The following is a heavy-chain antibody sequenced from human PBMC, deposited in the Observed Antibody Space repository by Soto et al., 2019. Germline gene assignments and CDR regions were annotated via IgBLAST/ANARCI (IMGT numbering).Heavy chain of an antibody. CDR3: ARVGYDFWSGYISDYFDY. D-gene: IGHD3-3*01. CDR1: GYTFTSYG. V-gene: IGHV1-18*04. Sequence: ASVKVSCKASGYTFTSYGISWVRQAPGQGLEWTGWISAYNGNTNYAQKLQGRVTMTTDTSTSTAYMELRSLRSDDTAVYYCARVGYDFWSGYISDYFDYWGQGTLVTVSS. J-gene: IGHJ4*02. CDR2: ISAYNGNT.